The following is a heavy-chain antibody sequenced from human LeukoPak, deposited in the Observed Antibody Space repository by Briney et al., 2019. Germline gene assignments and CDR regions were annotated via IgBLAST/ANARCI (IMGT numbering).Heavy chain of an antibody. V-gene: IGHV3-7*01. CDR1: GFTFSNYW. CDR3: VRDGDDYNFDY. J-gene: IGHJ4*02. Sequence: GGSLRLSCAASGFTFSNYWMTWVRQAPGKGLEWVAHINQDGSKEYYMDSVKARFTISRDNAKNTLYLQMYSLRAEDTATYYCVRDGDDYNFDYWGQGSLVTVSS. CDR2: INQDGSKE. D-gene: IGHD5-24*01.